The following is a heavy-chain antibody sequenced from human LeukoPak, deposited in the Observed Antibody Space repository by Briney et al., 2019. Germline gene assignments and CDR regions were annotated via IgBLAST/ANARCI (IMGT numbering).Heavy chain of an antibody. D-gene: IGHD6-6*01. CDR2: INSDGSST. CDR3: ARGYGSSRGWY. V-gene: IGHV3-74*01. CDR1: GFTFSSYW. J-gene: IGHJ4*02. Sequence: GGSLRLSCAASGFTFSSYWMHWVRQAPGKGLVWVSRINSDGSSTSYADSVKGRFTISRDNARNTLYLQMNSLRAEDTAVYYCARGYGSSRGWYWGQGTLVTVSS.